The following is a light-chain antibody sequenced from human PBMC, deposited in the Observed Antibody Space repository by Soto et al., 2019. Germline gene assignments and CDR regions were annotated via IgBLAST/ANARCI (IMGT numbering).Light chain of an antibody. Sequence: EIVLTQSPATLSLSPGERATLSCRASQSVSNFLAWYQQKPGQAPRLLISDASNRATGIPGRFSGSGSGTDFRLTLRRLEPEDFAVYYCQQRSNWPWTFGQGTKVEIK. CDR2: DAS. CDR1: QSVSNF. V-gene: IGKV3-11*01. CDR3: QQRSNWPWT. J-gene: IGKJ1*01.